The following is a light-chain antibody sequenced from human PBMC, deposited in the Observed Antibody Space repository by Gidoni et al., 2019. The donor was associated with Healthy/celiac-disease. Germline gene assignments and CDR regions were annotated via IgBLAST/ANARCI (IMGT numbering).Light chain of an antibody. Sequence: QAVVTQEPSLTVSPGGPVTLTCGSSTGAVTSGHYPYWFQQKPGQAPRTLIYDTSNKHSWTPARFSGSLLGGKAALTLSGALPEDEAEYYCLLSYSGARPYVVFGGGTKLTVL. J-gene: IGLJ2*01. CDR3: LLSYSGARPYVV. V-gene: IGLV7-46*01. CDR1: TGAVTSGHY. CDR2: DTS.